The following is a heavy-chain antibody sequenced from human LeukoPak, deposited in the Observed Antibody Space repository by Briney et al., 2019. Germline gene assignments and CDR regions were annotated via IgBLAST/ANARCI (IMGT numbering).Heavy chain of an antibody. CDR2: ISGSGGTT. CDR1: GFTFSNYG. CDR3: ARHSNINWKGGYYFDY. D-gene: IGHD1-1*01. Sequence: GGSLRLSCAASGFTFSNYGMSWVRQAPGKGLEWISAISGSGGTTYYADSVKGQFTISRDNSNNTLYLQMNSLRAEDTAVYYCARHSNINWKGGYYFDYWGQGTLVTVSS. J-gene: IGHJ4*02. V-gene: IGHV3-23*01.